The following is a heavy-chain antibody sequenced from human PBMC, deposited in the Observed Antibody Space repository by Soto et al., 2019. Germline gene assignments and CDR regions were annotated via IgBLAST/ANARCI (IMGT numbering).Heavy chain of an antibody. V-gene: IGHV4-59*08. CDR1: GGSISRNY. D-gene: IGHD4-17*01. CDR2: IYYNGNT. J-gene: IGHJ4*02. CDR3: ARSQTTVTTYPFDY. Sequence: SETLSLTCTVSGGSISRNYWSWIRQPPGKGLEWIGYIYYNGNTNYNPSLKSRVTISVDTSKSQFSLKLSSVTAADTAVYYCARSQTTVTTYPFDYWGQGTLVTVSS.